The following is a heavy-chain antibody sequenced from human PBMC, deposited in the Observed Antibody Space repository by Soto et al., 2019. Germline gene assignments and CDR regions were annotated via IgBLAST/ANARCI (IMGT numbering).Heavy chain of an antibody. Sequence: SETLSLTCTVSGGSISSGDYYWSWIRQPPGKGLEWIGYIYYSGSTYYNPSLKSRVTISVDTSKNQFSLKLSSVTAADTAVYYCARDSYGHYYYGMDVWGQGTTVTVSS. V-gene: IGHV4-30-4*01. D-gene: IGHD5-18*01. CDR1: GGSISSGDYY. CDR2: IYYSGST. CDR3: ARDSYGHYYYGMDV. J-gene: IGHJ6*02.